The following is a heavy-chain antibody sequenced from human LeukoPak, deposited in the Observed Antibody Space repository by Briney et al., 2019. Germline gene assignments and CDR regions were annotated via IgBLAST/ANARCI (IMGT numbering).Heavy chain of an antibody. CDR3: ARDFSNYDFWSGSRDYYGMDV. Sequence: PSETLSLTCTVSGRSISSYYWSWIRQPPGKGLEWIGYIYYSGSTNYNPSLKSRVTISVDTSKNQFSLKLSSVTAADTAVYYCARDFSNYDFWSGSRDYYGMDVWGQGTTVTVSS. D-gene: IGHD3-3*01. CDR2: IYYSGST. V-gene: IGHV4-59*01. CDR1: GRSISSYY. J-gene: IGHJ6*02.